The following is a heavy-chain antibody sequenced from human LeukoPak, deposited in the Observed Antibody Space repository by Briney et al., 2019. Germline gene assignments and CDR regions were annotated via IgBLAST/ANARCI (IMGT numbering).Heavy chain of an antibody. CDR3: AHSKRGGGYYINAFAV. V-gene: IGHV4-59*01. CDR1: GASTSAYY. J-gene: IGHJ3*01. CDR2: SYSGGNA. D-gene: IGHD1-26*01. Sequence: PETLSLTCTVSGASTSAYYWSWIRQPPGKGLEWVGYSYSGGNANYNPSLKSRVTISIDTSENQFSLRLTSVTAADTAIYFCAHSKRGGGYYINAFAVWGQGALVTISS.